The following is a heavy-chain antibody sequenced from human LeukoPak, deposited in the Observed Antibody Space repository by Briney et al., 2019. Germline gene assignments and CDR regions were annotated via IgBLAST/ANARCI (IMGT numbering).Heavy chain of an antibody. CDR1: GYTFSDYY. CDR2: INPNSGGT. V-gene: IGHV1-2*02. CDR3: ARAGYCSSTSCSMSGWFDP. Sequence: ASMKVSCKASGYTFSDYYMHWVRQAPGQGLEWMGWINPNSGGTNYAQKLQGRVTMTTDTSTSTAYMELRSLRSDDTAAYYCARAGYCSSTSCSMSGWFDPWGQGTLVTVSS. D-gene: IGHD2-2*01. J-gene: IGHJ5*02.